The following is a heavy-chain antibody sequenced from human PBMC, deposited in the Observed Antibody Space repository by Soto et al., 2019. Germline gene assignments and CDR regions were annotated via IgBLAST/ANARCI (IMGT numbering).Heavy chain of an antibody. V-gene: IGHV1-69*14. CDR1: GGTFSSYA. D-gene: IGHD6-13*01. J-gene: IGHJ4*02. Sequence: QVQLVQSGAEVKKPGSSVKVSCKASGGTFSSYAISWVRQAPGQGLEWMGGIIPIFGTANYARKFQGRVTITADKTTSAAYMELTSLISEDTAVYYSVWQQLLQSGTPYCGQGALVTVSS. CDR2: IIPIFGTA. CDR3: VWQQLLQSGTPY.